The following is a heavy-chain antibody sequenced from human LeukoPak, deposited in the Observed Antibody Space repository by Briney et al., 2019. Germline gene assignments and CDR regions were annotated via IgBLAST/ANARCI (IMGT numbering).Heavy chain of an antibody. Sequence: SETLSLTCTVSGGSISSGGYYWSWIRQHPGKGLEWIGYIYYSGSTYYNPSLKSRVTISVDTSKNQFSLKLSSVTAADTAVYYCARAQVILEWLLLDYFDYWGQGTLVTVSS. J-gene: IGHJ4*02. CDR3: ARAQVILEWLLLDYFDY. CDR2: IYYSGST. CDR1: GGSISSGGYY. D-gene: IGHD3-3*01. V-gene: IGHV4-31*03.